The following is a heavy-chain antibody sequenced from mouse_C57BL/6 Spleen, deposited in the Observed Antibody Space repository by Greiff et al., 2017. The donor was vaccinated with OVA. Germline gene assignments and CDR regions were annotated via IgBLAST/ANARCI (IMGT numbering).Heavy chain of an antibody. V-gene: IGHV5-4*01. CDR2: ISDGGSYT. J-gene: IGHJ2*01. D-gene: IGHD1-1*01. CDR1: GFTFSSYA. Sequence: EVQLVESGGGLVKPGGSLKLSCAASGFTFSSYAMSWVRQTPEKRLEWVATISDGGSYTYYPDNVKGRFTISRDNAKNNLYLQMSHLKSEDTAMYYCARRDYYGSFYYFDYWGQGTTLTVSS. CDR3: ARRDYYGSFYYFDY.